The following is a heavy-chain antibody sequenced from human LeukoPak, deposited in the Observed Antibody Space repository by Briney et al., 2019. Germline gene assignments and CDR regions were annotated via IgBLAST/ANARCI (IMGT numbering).Heavy chain of an antibody. D-gene: IGHD3-22*01. CDR3: ASRLYDSARNFDY. V-gene: IGHV4-4*02. J-gene: IGHJ4*02. Sequence: SRTLSLTCAVSGGSISISNWWSWVRQPPGKGLEWIGEIYHSGSTNYNPSLKSRVTISVDKSKNQFSLRLSSVTAADTAVYYCASRLYDSARNFDYWGQGTLVTVSS. CDR2: IYHSGST. CDR1: GGSISISNW.